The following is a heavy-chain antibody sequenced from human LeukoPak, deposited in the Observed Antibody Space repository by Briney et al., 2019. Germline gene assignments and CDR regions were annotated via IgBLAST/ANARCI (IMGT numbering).Heavy chain of an antibody. D-gene: IGHD4-23*01. Sequence: PGGSLRLSCAASGFTFTNAWMSWVRQAPGKGLEWVGRVRSINDGGTTADAAPGRGSFTSARDDSKNTLSLQMNSLRAEDTAVYYCARDFGNSYRPAMGYYDYYMDVWGKGTTVTVSS. V-gene: IGHV3-15*01. CDR1: GFTFTNAW. CDR3: ARDFGNSYRPAMGYYDYYMDV. J-gene: IGHJ6*03. CDR2: VRSINDGGTT.